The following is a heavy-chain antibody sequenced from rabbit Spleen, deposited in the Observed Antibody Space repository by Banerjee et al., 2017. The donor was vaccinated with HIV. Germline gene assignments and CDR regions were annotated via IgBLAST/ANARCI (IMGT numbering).Heavy chain of an antibody. CDR1: GFSFSSSYW. J-gene: IGHJ4*01. V-gene: IGHV1S45*01. CDR2: IRAGSTDTP. Sequence: QEQLEESGGDLVKPEGSLTLTCTASGFSFSSSYWMCWVRQAPGKGLELIACIRAGSTDTPYYASWAKGRFAISKTSSTTVTLQMTSLTAADTAAYFCARDGTSGFGSRYSDYLNLWGQGTLVTVS. CDR3: ARDGTSGFGSRYSDYLNL. D-gene: IGHD8-1*01.